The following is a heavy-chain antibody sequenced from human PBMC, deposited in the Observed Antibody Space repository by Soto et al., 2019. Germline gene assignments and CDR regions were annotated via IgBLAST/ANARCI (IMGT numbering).Heavy chain of an antibody. CDR1: GGSISSYY. V-gene: IGHV4-59*01. CDR2: IYYSGST. D-gene: IGHD3-10*01. J-gene: IGHJ4*02. CDR3: ARGKYYYGSGSYYYFDY. Sequence: SETLSLTCTVSGGSISSYYWSWIRQPPGKGLEWIGYIYYSGSTNYNPSLKSRVTISVDTSKNQFSLKLSSVTAADMAVYYCARGKYYYGSGSYYYFDYWGQGTLVTVSS.